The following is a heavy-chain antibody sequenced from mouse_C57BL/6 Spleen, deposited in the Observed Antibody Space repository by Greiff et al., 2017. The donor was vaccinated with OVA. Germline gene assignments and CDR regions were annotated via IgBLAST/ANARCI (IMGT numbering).Heavy chain of an antibody. Sequence: EVKLQESGEGLVKPGGSLKLSCAASGFTFSSYAMSWVRQTPEKRLEWVAYISSGGDYICYADTVKGRFTISRDNARNTLYLQMSSLKSEDTAMYYCTRDLWDYWGQGTTLTVSS. V-gene: IGHV5-9-1*02. CDR3: TRDLWDY. CDR2: ISSGGDYI. J-gene: IGHJ2*01. CDR1: GFTFSSYA.